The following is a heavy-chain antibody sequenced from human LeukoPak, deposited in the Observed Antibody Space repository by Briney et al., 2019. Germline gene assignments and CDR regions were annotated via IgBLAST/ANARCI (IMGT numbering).Heavy chain of an antibody. J-gene: IGHJ6*03. V-gene: IGHV4-59*08. Sequence: SETLSLTCTVSGGSISSYYWSWIRQPPGKGLEWIGYIYYSGSTNYNPSLKSRVTISVDTSKNQFSLKLSSVTAADTAVYYRARRVVWNYYYYYMDVWGKGTTVTVSS. CDR1: GGSISSYY. CDR3: ARRVVWNYYYYYMDV. D-gene: IGHD2-15*01. CDR2: IYYSGST.